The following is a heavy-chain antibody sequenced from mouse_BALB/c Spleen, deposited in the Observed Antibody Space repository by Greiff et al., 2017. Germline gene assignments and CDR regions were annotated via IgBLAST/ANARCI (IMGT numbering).Heavy chain of an antibody. CDR1: GFTFTDYY. CDR3: ARVHYYGYAMDY. V-gene: IGHV7-3*02. CDR2: IRNKANGYTT. J-gene: IGHJ4*01. D-gene: IGHD1-2*01. Sequence: EVKLVESGGGLVQPGGSLGLSCATSGFTFTDYYMSWVRQPPGKALEWLGFIRNKANGYTTEYSASVKGRFTISRDNSQSILYLQMNTLRAEDSATYYCARVHYYGYAMDYWGQGTSVTVSS.